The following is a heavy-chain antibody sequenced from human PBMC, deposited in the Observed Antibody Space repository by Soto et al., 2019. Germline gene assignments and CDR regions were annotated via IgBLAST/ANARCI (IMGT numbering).Heavy chain of an antibody. CDR2: INHSGST. Sequence: SETLSLTCAVYGGSFSGYYWSWIRQPPGKGLEWIGEINHSGSTNYNPSLKSRVTISVDTSKNQFSLKLSSVTAADTAVYYCARDRITIFGVVPKPYYYYGMDVWGQGTTVTVSS. CDR3: ARDRITIFGVVPKPYYYYGMDV. D-gene: IGHD3-3*01. J-gene: IGHJ6*02. V-gene: IGHV4-34*01. CDR1: GGSFSGYY.